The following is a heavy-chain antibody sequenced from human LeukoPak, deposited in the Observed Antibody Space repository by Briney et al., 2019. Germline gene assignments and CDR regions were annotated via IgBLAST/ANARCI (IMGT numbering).Heavy chain of an antibody. V-gene: IGHV4-59*01. CDR3: ARGGGDIVVGYGMDV. D-gene: IGHD2-2*01. J-gene: IGHJ6*02. Sequence: SETLSLTCTVSGGSISSYYWSWIRQPPGKGLEWIGYIYYSGSTNYNPSLKSRVTISVDTSKNQFSLKLSSVTAADTAVYYCARGGGDIVVGYGMDVWGQGTTVTVSS. CDR2: IYYSGST. CDR1: GGSISSYY.